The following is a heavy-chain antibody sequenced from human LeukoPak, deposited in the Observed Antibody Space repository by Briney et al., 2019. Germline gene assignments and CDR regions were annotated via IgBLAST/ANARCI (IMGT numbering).Heavy chain of an antibody. D-gene: IGHD2-21*02. CDR1: GFTFSSYS. Sequence: PGGSLRLSCAASGFTFSSYSMNWVRQAPGKGLEWVSYISSSSSTIYYADSVKGRFTISRDNAKNSLYLQMNSLRAEDTAVYYCARGSVTPYYYYGMDVWSQGTTVTVSS. CDR2: ISSSSSTI. J-gene: IGHJ6*02. V-gene: IGHV3-48*04. CDR3: ARGSVTPYYYYGMDV.